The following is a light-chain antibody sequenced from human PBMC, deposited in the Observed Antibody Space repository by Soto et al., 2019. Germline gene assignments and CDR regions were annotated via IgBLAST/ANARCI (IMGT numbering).Light chain of an antibody. CDR1: QSVSSN. Sequence: EIVMTQSPATLSVSPGERATLSCRASQSVSSNLAWYQQKPDQAPRLLIYGASTRATGIAARFSGSGSGTEFALTISSMQSEDFAVYFCQQYNNWTPWTFGQGTKVEIK. CDR2: GAS. CDR3: QQYNNWTPWT. V-gene: IGKV3-15*01. J-gene: IGKJ1*01.